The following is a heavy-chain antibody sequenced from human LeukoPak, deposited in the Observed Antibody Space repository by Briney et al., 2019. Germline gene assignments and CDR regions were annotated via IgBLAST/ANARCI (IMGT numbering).Heavy chain of an antibody. CDR3: AKEGGPARPGLDS. CDR2: IYYTGTT. D-gene: IGHD6-6*01. J-gene: IGHJ4*02. Sequence: SETLSLTCTVSGASMSGHYWTWIRQDPGTGLEWIGNIYYTGTTSYNPALVSRVTISLDTPNNQFSLKLTSVTAADTAVYYCAKEGGPARPGLDSWGQGTLVTVSS. CDR1: GASMSGHY. V-gene: IGHV4-59*11.